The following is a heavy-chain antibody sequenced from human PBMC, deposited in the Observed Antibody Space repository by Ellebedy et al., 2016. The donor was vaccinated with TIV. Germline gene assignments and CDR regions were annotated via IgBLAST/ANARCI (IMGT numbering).Heavy chain of an antibody. D-gene: IGHD2/OR15-2a*01. CDR3: VKNRASLDH. V-gene: IGHV3-7*03. CDR1: GFAFGGFC. Sequence: GESLKISCAASGFAFGGFCMTWVRQAPGKGLECVANIKEDGNEKNYADSVKGRFSISRDNAKNSLYLQMNSLRAEDTAIYYCVKNRASLDHWGQGALVTVSS. CDR2: IKEDGNEK. J-gene: IGHJ4*02.